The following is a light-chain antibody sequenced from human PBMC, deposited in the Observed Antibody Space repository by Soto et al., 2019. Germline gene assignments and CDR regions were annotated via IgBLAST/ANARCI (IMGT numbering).Light chain of an antibody. CDR2: DAS. V-gene: IGKV3-11*01. Sequence: EIVLSTSPGTLSLSPGERATLSCRARQSVSSYLAWYQQTPGQAPRLLIYDASNRATGIPARFSGSGSGTDFTLTISSLEAEDVAVYYCQERSNWPITFGQGTRLENK. J-gene: IGKJ5*01. CDR3: QERSNWPIT. CDR1: QSVSSY.